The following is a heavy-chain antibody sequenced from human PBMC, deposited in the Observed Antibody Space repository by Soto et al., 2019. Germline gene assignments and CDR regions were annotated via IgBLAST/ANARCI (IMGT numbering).Heavy chain of an antibody. CDR2: IYYSGST. CDR3: ASDSSSWITDFYYYYGMDV. D-gene: IGHD6-13*01. J-gene: IGHJ6*02. V-gene: IGHV4-39*01. Sequence: IRQPPGKGLEWIGSIYYSGSTYYNPSLKSRVTISVDTSKNQFSLKLSSVTAADTAVYYCASDSSSWITDFYYYYGMDVWGQGTTVTVSS.